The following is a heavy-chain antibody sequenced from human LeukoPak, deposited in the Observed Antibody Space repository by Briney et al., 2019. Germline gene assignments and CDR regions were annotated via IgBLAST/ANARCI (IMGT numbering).Heavy chain of an antibody. CDR2: IYYSGST. Sequence: PSETLSLTCTVSGGSISSYYWSWIRQPPGKELEWIGYIYYSGSTNYNPSLKSRVTISVDTSKNQLSLKLSSVTAADTAVYFCARGPYSYDSSGAFDIWGQGTMVTVSS. D-gene: IGHD3-22*01. V-gene: IGHV4-59*01. CDR1: GGSISSYY. J-gene: IGHJ3*02. CDR3: ARGPYSYDSSGAFDI.